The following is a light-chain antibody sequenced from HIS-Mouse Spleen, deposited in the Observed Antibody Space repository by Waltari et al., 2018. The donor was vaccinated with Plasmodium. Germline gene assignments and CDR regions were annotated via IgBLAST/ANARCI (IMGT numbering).Light chain of an antibody. CDR2: EDS. CDR3: YSTDSSGNHRV. Sequence: SYELTQPPSVSVSPGPTARIPCPGIAFHKKYAFWYQQKSGQAPVLVIYEDSKRPSGIPERFSGSSSGTMATLTISGAQVEDEADYYCYSTDSSGNHRVFGGGTKLTVL. V-gene: IGLV3-10*01. J-gene: IGLJ3*02. CDR1: AFHKKY.